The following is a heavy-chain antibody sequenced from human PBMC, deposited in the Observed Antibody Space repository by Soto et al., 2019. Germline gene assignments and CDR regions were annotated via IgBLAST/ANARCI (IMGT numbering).Heavy chain of an antibody. V-gene: IGHV3-23*01. J-gene: IGHJ4*02. CDR1: DFSFTHHA. Sequence: GGSLRLSCVAPDFSFTHHAMTWVRLPPGKGLQWVAALSHDGGNIYYRDSVRGRFTISRDNSKNTLYLQMHSLKDEDTAVYFCAKQIGTWVDTANDFWGQGTQVTVSS. D-gene: IGHD1-1*01. CDR3: AKQIGTWVDTANDF. CDR2: LSHDGGNI.